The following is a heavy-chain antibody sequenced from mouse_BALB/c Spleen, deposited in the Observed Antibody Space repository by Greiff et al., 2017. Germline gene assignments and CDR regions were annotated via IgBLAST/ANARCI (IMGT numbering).Heavy chain of an antibody. CDR2: IEPANGNT. D-gene: IGHD2-10*02. J-gene: IGHJ3*01. CDR3: ARGEYGKPFAY. Sequence: VQLKESGAELVKPGASVKLSCTASGFNIKDTYMHWVKQRPEQGLEWIGRIEPANGNTKYDPKFQGKATITADTSSSTAYMELRSLTSEDSAVYYCARGEYGKPFAYWGQGTLVTVSA. V-gene: IGHV14-3*02. CDR1: GFNIKDTY.